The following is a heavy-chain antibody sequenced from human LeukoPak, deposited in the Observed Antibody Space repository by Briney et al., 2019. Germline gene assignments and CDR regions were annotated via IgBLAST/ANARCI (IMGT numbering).Heavy chain of an antibody. D-gene: IGHD3-22*01. Sequence: SETLSLTCTVSGGSISSGSYYWSWIRQPAGKGLEWIGRIYTSGSTNYNPSLKSRVTISVDTSKNQFSLKLSSVTAADTAVYYCARDPRTYYYDSWGGNAFDIWGQGTMVTVSS. CDR1: GGSISSGSYY. V-gene: IGHV4-61*02. CDR2: IYTSGST. CDR3: ARDPRTYYYDSWGGNAFDI. J-gene: IGHJ3*02.